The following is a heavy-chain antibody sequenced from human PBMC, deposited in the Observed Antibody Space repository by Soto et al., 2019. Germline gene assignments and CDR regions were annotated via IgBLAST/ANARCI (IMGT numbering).Heavy chain of an antibody. CDR3: ARGRYYDILTGYYRGDYYGMDV. Sequence: PSETLSLTCTVSGGSISSGGYYWSWIRQHPGKGLEWIGYIYYSGSTYYNPSLKSRVTISVDTSKNQFSLKLSSVTAADTAVYYCARGRYYDILTGYYRGDYYGMDVWGQGTTVTVSS. V-gene: IGHV4-31*03. CDR1: GGSISSGGYY. D-gene: IGHD3-9*01. J-gene: IGHJ6*02. CDR2: IYYSGST.